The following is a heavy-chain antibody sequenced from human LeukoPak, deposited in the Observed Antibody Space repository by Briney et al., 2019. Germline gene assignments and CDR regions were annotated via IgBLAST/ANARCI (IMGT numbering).Heavy chain of an antibody. Sequence: SETLSLTCAVHGGSFSGYYWSWIRQPPGKGLEWIGEINHSGSTNYNPSLKSRVTISVDTSKNQFSLKLSSVTAADTAVYYCARHGGTYSPNYYFDYWGQGTLVTVSS. CDR3: ARHGGTYSPNYYFDY. D-gene: IGHD3-16*01. J-gene: IGHJ4*02. V-gene: IGHV4-34*01. CDR1: GGSFSGYY. CDR2: INHSGST.